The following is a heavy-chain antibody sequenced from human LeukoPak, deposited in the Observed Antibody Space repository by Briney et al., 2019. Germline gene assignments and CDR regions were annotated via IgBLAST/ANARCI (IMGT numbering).Heavy chain of an antibody. CDR2: ISSSSSYI. V-gene: IGHV3-21*01. CDR1: GFTFSSYS. Sequence: PGGSLRLSCAASGFTFSSYSMNWVRQAPGKGLEWVSSISSSSSYIYYADSVKRRFTISRDNAKNSLYLQMNSLRVEDTAVYYCAREAPYDAFDIWGQGTMVTVSS. J-gene: IGHJ3*02. CDR3: AREAPYDAFDI.